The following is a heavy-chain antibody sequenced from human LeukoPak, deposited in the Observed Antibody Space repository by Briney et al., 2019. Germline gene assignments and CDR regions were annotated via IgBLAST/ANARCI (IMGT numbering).Heavy chain of an antibody. Sequence: GGSLRLSCAASGFTFSSYSMNWVRQAPGKGLEWVSCISSSSSTIYYADSVKGRFTISRDNAKNSLYLQMNSLRAEDTAVYYCARRDDYGGNPGYWGQGTLVTVSS. V-gene: IGHV3-48*01. J-gene: IGHJ4*02. CDR2: ISSSSSTI. CDR3: ARRDDYGGNPGY. D-gene: IGHD4-23*01. CDR1: GFTFSSYS.